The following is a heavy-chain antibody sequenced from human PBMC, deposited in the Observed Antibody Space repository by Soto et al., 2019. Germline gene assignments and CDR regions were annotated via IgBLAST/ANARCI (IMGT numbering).Heavy chain of an antibody. CDR3: AREGRRGELHWFDP. J-gene: IGHJ5*02. D-gene: IGHD1-26*01. V-gene: IGHV1-69*01. Sequence: QVQLVQSGAEVKKPGSSVKVSCMASGGTFSSYAISWVRQAPGQGLEWMGVIIPIFGTANYAQKFQGRDTITADESTSTAYMELSSLRSEDTAVYYCAREGRRGELHWFDPWGQGTLVTVSS. CDR2: IIPIFGTA. CDR1: GGTFSSYA.